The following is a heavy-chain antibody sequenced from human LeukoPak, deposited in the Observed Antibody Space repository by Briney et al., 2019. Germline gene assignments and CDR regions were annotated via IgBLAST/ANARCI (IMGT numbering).Heavy chain of an antibody. Sequence: ASVKVSCKASGYTFTGYYMHWGRQAPGQGLEWMGWINPNSGGTNYAQKFQGRVTMTRDTSISTAYMELSRLRSDDTAVYYCARDQNYYYDSSGYYPWGQGTLATVSS. J-gene: IGHJ5*02. CDR2: INPNSGGT. CDR3: ARDQNYYYDSSGYYP. V-gene: IGHV1-2*02. CDR1: GYTFTGYY. D-gene: IGHD3-22*01.